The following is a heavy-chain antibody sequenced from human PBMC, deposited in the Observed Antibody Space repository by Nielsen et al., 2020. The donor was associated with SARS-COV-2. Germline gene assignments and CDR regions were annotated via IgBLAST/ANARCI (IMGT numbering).Heavy chain of an antibody. V-gene: IGHV4-59*01. CDR3: ARAVYCSSTSCYRHYYYYMDV. D-gene: IGHD2-2*02. Sequence: SETLSLTCTVSGGSISSYYWSWIRQPPGKGLEWIGYIYYSGSTNYNPSLKSRVTISVDTSKNQFSLKLSSVTAADTAVYYCARAVYCSSTSCYRHYYYYMDVWGKGTTVTVSS. CDR1: GGSISSYY. CDR2: IYYSGST. J-gene: IGHJ6*03.